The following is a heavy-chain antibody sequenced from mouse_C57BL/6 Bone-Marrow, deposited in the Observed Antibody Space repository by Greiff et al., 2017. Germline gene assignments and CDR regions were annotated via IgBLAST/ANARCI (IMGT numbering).Heavy chain of an antibody. J-gene: IGHJ4*01. V-gene: IGHV1-76*01. CDR1: GYTFTDYY. CDR2: IYPGSGNT. CDR3: ERWAGGYAMDY. Sequence: QVQLQQSGAELVRPGASVKLSCKASGYTFTDYYINWVKQRPGQGLEWIARIYPGSGNTYYNEKFKGKATLTAEKSSSTAYMQLSSLTSEDSAVYFCERWAGGYAMDYWGQGTSVTVSS. D-gene: IGHD1-1*02.